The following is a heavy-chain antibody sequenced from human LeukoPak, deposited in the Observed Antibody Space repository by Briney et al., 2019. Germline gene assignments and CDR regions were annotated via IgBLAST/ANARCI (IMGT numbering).Heavy chain of an antibody. CDR1: GFTFDDYG. J-gene: IGHJ3*02. D-gene: IGHD6-19*01. CDR3: ARDRAVAGRVSAFDI. CDR2: INWNGGST. V-gene: IGHV3-20*04. Sequence: GGSLRLSCAASGFTFDDYGMSWVRQAPGKGLEWVSGINWNGGSTGYADSVKGRFTISRDNAKNSLYLQMNSLRAEDTAVYYCARDRAVAGRVSAFDIWGQGTMVTVSS.